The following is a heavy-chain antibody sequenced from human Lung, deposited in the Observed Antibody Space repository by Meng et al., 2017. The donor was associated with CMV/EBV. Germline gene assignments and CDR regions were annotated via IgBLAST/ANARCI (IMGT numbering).Heavy chain of an antibody. D-gene: IGHD1-26*01. CDR1: GFSFTSSA. Sequence: LGRSCVASGFSFTSSAMHWVRQAPGKGLEWVAFIRYDGSKKFYADSVKGRFTISRDNSKNTVSLQMHSLRPEDTAFYYCATLVAAGAWGQGTLVTVSS. CDR2: IRYDGSKK. V-gene: IGHV3-30*02. J-gene: IGHJ5*02. CDR3: ATLVAAGA.